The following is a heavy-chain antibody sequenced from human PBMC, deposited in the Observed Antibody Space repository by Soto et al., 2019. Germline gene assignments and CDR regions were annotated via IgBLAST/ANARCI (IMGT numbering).Heavy chain of an antibody. J-gene: IGHJ5*02. D-gene: IGHD2-15*01. CDR2: IYYSGST. V-gene: IGHV4-30-4*01. CDR1: GGSISSGDYY. CDR3: ARAAPSGYCSGGSCYFDP. Sequence: PSETLSLTCTVSGGSISSGDYYWSWIRQPPGKGLEWIGYIYYSGSTYYNPSLKSRVTISVDTSKNQFSLKLSSVTAADTAVYYCARAAPSGYCSGGSCYFDPWGQGTLVTVSS.